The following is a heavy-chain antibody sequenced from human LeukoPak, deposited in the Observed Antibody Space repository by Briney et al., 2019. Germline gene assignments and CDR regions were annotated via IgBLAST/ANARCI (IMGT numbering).Heavy chain of an antibody. Sequence: GGSLRLSCAASGVTFSTYAMNWVRQAPGKGLEWVSAISGSGAATFNADSVKGRLTISRDNSKNMLYLQMNSLRAEDTAVYYCAKDLSSGWYPYYFDFWGRGTLVTVSS. J-gene: IGHJ4*02. D-gene: IGHD6-19*01. CDR2: ISGSGAAT. CDR3: AKDLSSGWYPYYFDF. CDR1: GVTFSTYA. V-gene: IGHV3-23*01.